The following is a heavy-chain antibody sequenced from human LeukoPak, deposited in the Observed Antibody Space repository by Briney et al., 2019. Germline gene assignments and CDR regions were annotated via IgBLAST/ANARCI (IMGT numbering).Heavy chain of an antibody. CDR2: INTNTGNP. CDR3: ARHYYGSGH. Sequence: ASVKVSRKASGYTFTRYGMNWVRQAPGQGLEWMGWINTNTGNPTYAQGFTGRFVFSLDTSVSTAYLQISSLKAEDAAVYYCARHYYGSGHWGQGTLVTVSS. D-gene: IGHD3-10*01. V-gene: IGHV7-4-1*02. J-gene: IGHJ4*02. CDR1: GYTFTRYG.